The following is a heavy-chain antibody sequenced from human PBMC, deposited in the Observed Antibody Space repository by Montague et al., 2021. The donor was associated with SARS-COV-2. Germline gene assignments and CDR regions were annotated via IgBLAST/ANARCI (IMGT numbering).Heavy chain of an antibody. J-gene: IGHJ4*02. CDR1: DDSSSSSIYY. Sequence: SETLSLTCTVSDDSSSSSIYYWGWIRQPPGKGLEWIGTISYSGSTYHNPSLHGRVAISVDTSKKRFSLRLTSVTAADTAVYFCARDYYHSSWFKYWGPGTLVTVSS. CDR3: ARDYYHSSWFKY. CDR2: ISYSGST. V-gene: IGHV4-39*07. D-gene: IGHD6-13*01.